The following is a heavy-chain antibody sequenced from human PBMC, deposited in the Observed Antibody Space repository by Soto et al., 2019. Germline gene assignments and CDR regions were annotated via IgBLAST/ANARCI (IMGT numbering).Heavy chain of an antibody. CDR3: ARGGQDFWSGPFDY. CDR1: GGSISNYF. CDR2: IDNSGST. V-gene: IGHV4-4*07. D-gene: IGHD3-3*01. Sequence: SETLSLTCTVSGGSISNYFCNWIRQPAGKGLEWIGRIDNSGSTNYNPSLKSRITMSADTSRNQFSLKLNSVTAADTAVYYCARGGQDFWSGPFDYWGHGALVTVSS. J-gene: IGHJ4*01.